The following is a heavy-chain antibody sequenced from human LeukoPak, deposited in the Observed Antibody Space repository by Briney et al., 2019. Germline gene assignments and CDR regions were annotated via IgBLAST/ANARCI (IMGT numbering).Heavy chain of an antibody. CDR3: AKDLLEADIPNPDY. Sequence: MAGGSLRLSCAASGFIFSRYSMNWVRQTPGRGLEWVASISSSSNYMYYTDSVKGRFTISRDDAKDSLYLQMSSLRADDTAVYYCAKDLLEADIPNPDYWGQGTLVTVSS. D-gene: IGHD2-21*02. CDR2: ISSSSNYM. V-gene: IGHV3-21*01. CDR1: GFIFSRYS. J-gene: IGHJ4*02.